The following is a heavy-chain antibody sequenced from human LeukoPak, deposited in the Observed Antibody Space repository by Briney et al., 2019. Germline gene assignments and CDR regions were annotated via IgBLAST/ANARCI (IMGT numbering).Heavy chain of an antibody. V-gene: IGHV3-21*01. CDR1: GFTFSSYS. D-gene: IGHD4-23*01. CDR2: ISSSSSYI. Sequence: PGGSLRLSCAASGFTFSSYSMNWVRQAPGKGLEWVSSISSSSSYIYYADSVKGRFTISRDNAKNSLYLQMNSLRAEDTAVYYCARARQVTVDFDYWGQGTLVTVSS. J-gene: IGHJ4*02. CDR3: ARARQVTVDFDY.